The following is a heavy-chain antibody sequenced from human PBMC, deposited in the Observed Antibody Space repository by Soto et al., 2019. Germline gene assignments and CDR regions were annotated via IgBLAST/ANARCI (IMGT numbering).Heavy chain of an antibody. CDR2: ISGSGDGT. J-gene: IGHJ6*02. CDR3: ARSSIAARRWLVRQYYYAMDV. D-gene: IGHD6-6*01. V-gene: IGHV3-23*01. CDR1: GFTFSGYA. Sequence: ASGFTFSGYAMSWVRQAPGKGLQRVSDISGSGDGTFYADSVRGRFTISRDNPKNTLYLHMNNVRAEDTATYYCARSSIAARRWLVRQYYYAMDVWGQGTTVTVSS.